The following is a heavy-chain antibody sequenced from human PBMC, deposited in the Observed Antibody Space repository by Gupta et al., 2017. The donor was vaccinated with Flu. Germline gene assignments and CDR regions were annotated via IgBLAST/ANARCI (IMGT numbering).Heavy chain of an antibody. Sequence: EWVSSISSSSSYIYYADSVKGRFTISRDNAKNSLYLQMNSLRAEDTAVYYCARDELQWLVPVHRYYYYGMDVWGQGTTVTVSS. V-gene: IGHV3-21*01. CDR3: ARDELQWLVPVHRYYYYGMDV. D-gene: IGHD6-19*01. CDR2: ISSSSSYI. J-gene: IGHJ6*02.